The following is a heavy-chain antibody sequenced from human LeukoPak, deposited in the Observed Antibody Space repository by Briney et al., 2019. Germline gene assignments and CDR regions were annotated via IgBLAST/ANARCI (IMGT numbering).Heavy chain of an antibody. CDR3: ARRAMATDYYYYYMDV. Sequence: AGALTLSCAASGFTFSYNSMNWVRQAPGKGVEGVAYISSTSATINYEDSLQGTITIDRHNTRNSLYLQMNSLRAEDTAVYFCARRAMATDYYYYYMDVWGTGTTVTVSS. CDR2: ISSTSATI. D-gene: IGHD5-24*01. CDR1: GFTFSYNS. J-gene: IGHJ6*03. V-gene: IGHV3-48*04.